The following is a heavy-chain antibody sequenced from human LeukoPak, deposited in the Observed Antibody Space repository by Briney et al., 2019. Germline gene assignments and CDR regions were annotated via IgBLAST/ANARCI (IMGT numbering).Heavy chain of an antibody. CDR2: ISYDGSNT. J-gene: IGHJ4*02. CDR3: AKEALFRGVHGNYFDY. V-gene: IGHV3-30*18. Sequence: GRSLRLSCAASGFTFSGYGMHWVRQAPGKGLDWVALISYDGSNTYYAGSVKGRFTISRDISNNTLYLQMNSLRPEDTAVYYCAKEALFRGVHGNYFDYWGQGTLVTVSS. CDR1: GFTFSGYG. D-gene: IGHD3-10*01.